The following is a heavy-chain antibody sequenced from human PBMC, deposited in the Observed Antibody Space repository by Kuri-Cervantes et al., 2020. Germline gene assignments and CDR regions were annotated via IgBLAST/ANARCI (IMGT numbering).Heavy chain of an antibody. D-gene: IGHD3-10*01. CDR1: GGTFSSYA. Sequence: SVKVSCKASGGTFSSYAISWVRQAPGQGFEWMGGIIPIFGTGNYAQKFQGRVMITADESTSTAYMELRSLRSEDTAVYYCAPGAYVSGSYHTHYYYGMDVWGQGTTVTVSS. J-gene: IGHJ6*02. V-gene: IGHV1-69*13. CDR2: IIPIFGTG. CDR3: APGAYVSGSYHTHYYYGMDV.